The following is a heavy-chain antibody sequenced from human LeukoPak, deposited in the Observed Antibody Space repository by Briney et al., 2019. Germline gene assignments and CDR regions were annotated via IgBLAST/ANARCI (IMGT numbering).Heavy chain of an antibody. CDR3: AKDRSDTDMAYFFDY. V-gene: IGHV3-23*01. J-gene: IGHJ4*02. CDR1: GFNFSSYA. CDR2: ISGSGGNT. Sequence: GGSLRLSCAASGFNFSSYAMTWVRQAPGKGLEWVSAISGSGGNTYYADSVKGRFTISRDNSKNTLYLQMNSLRAEDTAVYYCAKDRSDTDMAYFFDYWGQGTPVTVSS. D-gene: IGHD5-18*01.